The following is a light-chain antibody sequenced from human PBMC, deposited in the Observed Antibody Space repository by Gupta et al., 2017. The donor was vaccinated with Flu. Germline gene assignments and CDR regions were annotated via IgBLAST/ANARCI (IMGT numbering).Light chain of an antibody. CDR1: QSVSSN. CDR3: QEYNNWPLLIT. J-gene: IGKJ3*01. CDR2: GAS. V-gene: IGKV3-15*01. Sequence: IVMTQSPATLSMSPGERATLSCRASQSVSSNLAWYQQKPGQAPRLLIYGASTRATGVPARFSGSGSGTEFTLTITSLQSEDFAVYYCQEYNNWPLLITFGPGTKVDIK.